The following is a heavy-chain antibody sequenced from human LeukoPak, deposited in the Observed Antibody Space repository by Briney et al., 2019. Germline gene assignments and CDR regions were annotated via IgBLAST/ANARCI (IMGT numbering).Heavy chain of an antibody. CDR2: ISYDGSNK. V-gene: IGHV3-30*18. CDR1: GFTFSSYS. J-gene: IGHJ4*02. D-gene: IGHD5-18*01. Sequence: GGSLRLSCAASGFTFSSYSMNWVRQTPEKGLEWVAVISYDGSNKYYADSVKGRFTISRDNSKNTLYLQMNSLRAEDTAVYYCAKESRGYSYGTFDYWGQGTLVTVSS. CDR3: AKESRGYSYGTFDY.